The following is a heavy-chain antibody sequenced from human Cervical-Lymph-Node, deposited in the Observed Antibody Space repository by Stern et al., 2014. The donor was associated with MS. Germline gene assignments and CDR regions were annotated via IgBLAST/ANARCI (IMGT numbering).Heavy chain of an antibody. CDR2: ISYDGSYK. J-gene: IGHJ1*01. Sequence: DQLVESGGGVVQPGRSLRLSCAASGFTFSSFAMHWVRPAPGKGLEWVALISYDGSYKYYADSVKGRFTISRDNSKNTLYLQMNSLRAEDTAVYYCARDPITMKVVVKTPYFQRWGQGTLVTVSS. CDR3: ARDPITMKVVVKTPYFQR. V-gene: IGHV3-30*04. CDR1: GFTFSSFA. D-gene: IGHD3-22*01.